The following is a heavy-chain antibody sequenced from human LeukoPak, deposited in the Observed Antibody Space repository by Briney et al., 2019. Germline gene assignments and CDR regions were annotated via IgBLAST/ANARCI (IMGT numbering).Heavy chain of an antibody. V-gene: IGHV3-23*01. Sequence: GGSLRLSCAASGFTFSSYAMSWVRQAPGKGLEWVSAISGSGGSTYSADSVKGRFTISRDNSKNTLYLQMDSLRAEDTAVYYCAKDRNYSDPSAYYDYWGQGTLVTVSS. J-gene: IGHJ4*02. D-gene: IGHD3-22*01. CDR2: ISGSGGST. CDR3: AKDRNYSDPSAYYDY. CDR1: GFTFSSYA.